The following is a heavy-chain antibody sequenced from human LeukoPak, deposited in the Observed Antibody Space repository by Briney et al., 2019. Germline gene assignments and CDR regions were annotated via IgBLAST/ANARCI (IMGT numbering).Heavy chain of an antibody. CDR2: ISPSGGST. J-gene: IGHJ4*02. D-gene: IGHD3-9*01. V-gene: IGHV1-2*02. CDR3: ARDLAYYDILTGYSPNYYFDY. Sequence: ASVKVSCKAFGYTFTSNYMHWVRQAPGQGPEWMGVISPSGGSTTYAQKFQGRVTMTRDTSISTAYMELSRLRSDDTAVYYCARDLAYYDILTGYSPNYYFDYWGQGTLVTVSS. CDR1: GYTFTSNY.